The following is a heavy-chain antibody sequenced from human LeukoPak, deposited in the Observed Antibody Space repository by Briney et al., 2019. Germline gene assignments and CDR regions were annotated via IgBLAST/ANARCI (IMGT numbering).Heavy chain of an antibody. D-gene: IGHD3-22*01. J-gene: IGHJ4*02. Sequence: PGGSLRLSCAASGFTLSTYAMSWVRQTPGKGLEWVAATSSSDAGTYHADSVRGRFTISRDNSKNTLYLQMNSLRAEDTAVYYCAKDAVPTYYYDNSGYYGYFDYWGQGTLVTVSS. V-gene: IGHV3-23*01. CDR1: GFTLSTYA. CDR2: TSSSDAGT. CDR3: AKDAVPTYYYDNSGYYGYFDY.